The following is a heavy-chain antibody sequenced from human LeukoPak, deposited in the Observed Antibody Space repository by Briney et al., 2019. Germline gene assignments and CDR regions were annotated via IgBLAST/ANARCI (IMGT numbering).Heavy chain of an antibody. CDR3: AIKPPSGWFGTGWLDP. Sequence: SETLSLTCTVSGGSISNNNWWSWVRQSPGKGLEWIGNIYHSGTTHYNPSLKSRATISVDKSKNQFSLKLNSVTAADTAVYYCAIKPPSGWFGTGWLDPWGQGTLVTVSS. V-gene: IGHV4-4*02. CDR1: GGSISNNNW. J-gene: IGHJ5*02. CDR2: IYHSGTT. D-gene: IGHD3-10*01.